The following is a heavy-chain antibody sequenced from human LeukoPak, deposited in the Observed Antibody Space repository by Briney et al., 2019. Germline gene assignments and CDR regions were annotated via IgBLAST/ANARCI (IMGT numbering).Heavy chain of an antibody. J-gene: IGHJ4*02. Sequence: GGSLRLSCAASGFTFSSYGMHWVRQAPGKGLEWVAVISYDGSNKYYADSVKGRFTISRDNSKNTLYLQMNSLRAEDTAVYYCARAVGATTSYTFDYWGQGTLVTVSS. CDR2: ISYDGSNK. D-gene: IGHD1-26*01. V-gene: IGHV3-30*03. CDR1: GFTFSSYG. CDR3: ARAVGATTSYTFDY.